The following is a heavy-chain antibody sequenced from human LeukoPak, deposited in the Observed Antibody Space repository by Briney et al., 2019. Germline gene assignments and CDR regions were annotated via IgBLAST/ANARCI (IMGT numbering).Heavy chain of an antibody. CDR1: GFTFSSYA. V-gene: IGHV3-21*01. CDR2: ISTSSSYI. D-gene: IGHD4-17*01. CDR3: ARNRGDPSYFDY. J-gene: IGHJ4*02. Sequence: GGSLRLSCAGSGFTFSSYAMSWVRQAPGKGLEWVSSISTSSSYIYYADSVKGRFTISRNNPKSSLYLQMNSLRAEDTAVYYCARNRGDPSYFDYWGQGTLVTVSS.